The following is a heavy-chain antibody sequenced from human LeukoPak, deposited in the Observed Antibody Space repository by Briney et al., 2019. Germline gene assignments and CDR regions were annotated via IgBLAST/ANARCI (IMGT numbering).Heavy chain of an antibody. D-gene: IGHD2-2*01. V-gene: IGHV4-34*01. CDR3: ARSDGYCSSTSCSPFDY. CDR1: GGSFSGYY. CDR2: INHSGST. J-gene: IGHJ4*02. Sequence: PSETLSLTCAVYGGSFSGYYWSWIRQPPGKGLEWIGEINHSGSTNYNPSLKSRVTISVDTSKNQFSLKLSSVTAADTAVYYCARSDGYCSSTSCSPFDYWGQGTLVTVSS.